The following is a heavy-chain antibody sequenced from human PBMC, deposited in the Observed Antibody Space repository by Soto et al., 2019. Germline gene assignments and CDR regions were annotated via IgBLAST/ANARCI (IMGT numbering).Heavy chain of an antibody. D-gene: IGHD6-19*01. V-gene: IGHV3-33*01. CDR3: ARDLNRGSGWYLGSYYFDS. J-gene: IGHJ4*02. CDR1: GFTFSSYG. CDR2: IWDDGSNK. Sequence: QVQLVESGGGVVQPGRSLRLSCAASGFTFSSYGMHWVRQAPGKGLEWVAVIWDDGSNKYYADSVKGRFTISRDNSKNTLYLQMNSLRAEDTAVYYCARDLNRGSGWYLGSYYFDSWGQGTLVTVSS.